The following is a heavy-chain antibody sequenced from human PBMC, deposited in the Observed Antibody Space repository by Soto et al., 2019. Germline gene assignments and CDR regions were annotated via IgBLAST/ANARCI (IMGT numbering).Heavy chain of an antibody. D-gene: IGHD3-3*01. J-gene: IGHJ6*02. CDR2: ISYDGTNR. Sequence: QVQLVESGGGVVQPGRSLRLSCAASGFTFSTYGMHWVRQAPGKGLEWVAVISYDGTNRNHADSVKGRFTISRDNSKNTLHLQMSSLRAEDTAVYYCAKDQSGYDHYAIVVWGQGIAVIVSS. CDR3: AKDQSGYDHYAIVV. V-gene: IGHV3-30*18. CDR1: GFTFSTYG.